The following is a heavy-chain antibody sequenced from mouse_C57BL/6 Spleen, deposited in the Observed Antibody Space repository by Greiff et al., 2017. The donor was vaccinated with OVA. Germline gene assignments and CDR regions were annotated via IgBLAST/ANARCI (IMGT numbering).Heavy chain of an antibody. Sequence: VQLKDSGPELVKPGASVKISCKASGYAFSSSWMNWVKQRPGKGLEWIGRIYPGDGDTNYNGKFKGKATLTADKSSSTAYMQLSSLTSEDSAVYFCARSRLYYYGSSLYYYAMDYWGQGTSVTVSS. CDR3: ARSRLYYYGSSLYYYAMDY. V-gene: IGHV1-82*01. CDR1: GYAFSSSW. J-gene: IGHJ4*01. CDR2: IYPGDGDT. D-gene: IGHD1-1*01.